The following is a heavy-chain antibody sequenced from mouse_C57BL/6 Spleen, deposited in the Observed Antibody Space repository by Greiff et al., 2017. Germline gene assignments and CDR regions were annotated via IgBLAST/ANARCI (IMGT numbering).Heavy chain of an antibody. Sequence: QVQLKQSGAELVKPGASVKISCKASGYAFSSYWMHWVKQRPGQGLEWIGQINPGDGDTNYNGKFKGKATLTADKSSSTAYMQLSSLPSEDSAVCFSARNPARGVDENFDFWGTGTTVTVSS. CDR1: GYAFSSYW. CDR2: INPGDGDT. V-gene: IGHV1-80*01. CDR3: ARNPARGVDENFDF. J-gene: IGHJ1*03. D-gene: IGHD3-1*01.